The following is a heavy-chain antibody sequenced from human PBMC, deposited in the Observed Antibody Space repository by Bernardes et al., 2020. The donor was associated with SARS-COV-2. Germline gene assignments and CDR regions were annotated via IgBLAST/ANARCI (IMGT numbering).Heavy chain of an antibody. CDR3: ARWFGVLTRPWFDP. CDR1: GFHLPPSEMG. V-gene: IGHV2-5*02. J-gene: IGHJ5*02. CDR2: LYWDDEK. D-gene: IGHD3-3*01. Sequence: SGSTLLNPPQPLTRSCPFLGFHLPPSEMGVAWIRPPPGKALKWLSLLYWDDEKRYIPSRKSKPTTPKETPKTKGVLTMTNMDPVNTPTYYCARWFGVLTRPWFDPWGQGILVTVSS.